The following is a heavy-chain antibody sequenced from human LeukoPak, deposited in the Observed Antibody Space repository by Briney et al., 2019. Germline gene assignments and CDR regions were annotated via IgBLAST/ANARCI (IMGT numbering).Heavy chain of an antibody. J-gene: IGHJ4*02. CDR1: GGSISSGGNY. Sequence: SETLSLTCTVSGGSISSGGNYWSWLRQLPGKGLEWIGYIYYVGNTNYNPSLKSRLSMSVDTSNNQFSLRLTSVTAADAAVYYCARVEVIGSTRYFDYWGQGAMVSVSS. D-gene: IGHD3-16*02. CDR3: ARVEVIGSTRYFDY. V-gene: IGHV4-31*03. CDR2: IYYVGNT.